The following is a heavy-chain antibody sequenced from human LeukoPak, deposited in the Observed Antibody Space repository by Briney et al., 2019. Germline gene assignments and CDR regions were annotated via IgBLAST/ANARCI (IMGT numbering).Heavy chain of an antibody. CDR2: IFNSGTST. CDR3: AKDMYGDFGGVDY. D-gene: IGHD4-17*01. CDR1: GLTFSTYA. J-gene: IGHJ4*02. Sequence: GGSLRLPCAASGLTFSTYAMTWVRQAPGKGLEWVSVIFNSGTSTYYADSVKGRFTISRDNSKNTLHLQMSSLRAEDTAVYYCAKDMYGDFGGVDYWGQGTLVTVSS. V-gene: IGHV3-23*01.